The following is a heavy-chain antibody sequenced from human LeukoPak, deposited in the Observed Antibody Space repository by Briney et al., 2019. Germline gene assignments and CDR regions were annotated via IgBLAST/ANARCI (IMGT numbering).Heavy chain of an antibody. CDR1: GYTFTGYY. CDR2: INPSSGGT. V-gene: IGHV1-2*02. J-gene: IGHJ4*02. Sequence: VASVKVSCEASGYTFTGYYMHWVRQAPGQGLEWMGWINPSSGGTNYAQKFQGRVTMTRDTSISTAYMELSRLRSDDTAVYYCARDKLALGDYWGQGTLVTVSS. D-gene: IGHD1-1*01. CDR3: ARDKLALGDY.